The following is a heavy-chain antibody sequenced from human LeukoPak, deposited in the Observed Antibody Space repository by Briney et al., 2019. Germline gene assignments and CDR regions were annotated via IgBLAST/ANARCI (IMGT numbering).Heavy chain of an antibody. J-gene: IGHJ4*02. CDR3: ARDRDSSWHLFDY. V-gene: IGHV3-33*08. Sequence: PGGSLRLSCAASGFTFSHYGMHWVRQAPGKGLEWMAYIWYDGSNKYYADSVKGRFTISRDNSKNTQYLQMNSLRAEDTAVYYCARDRDSSWHLFDYWGQGTLVTVSS. D-gene: IGHD6-13*01. CDR1: GFTFSHYG. CDR2: IWYDGSNK.